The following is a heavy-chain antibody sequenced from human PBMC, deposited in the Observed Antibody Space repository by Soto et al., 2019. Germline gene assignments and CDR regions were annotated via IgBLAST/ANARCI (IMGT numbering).Heavy chain of an antibody. CDR2: ISAYNGKT. Sequence: ASVKVSCKASGYTFISYGISWVRQAPGQGLEWMGWISAYNGKTNYAQKLQGRVTMTTDTSTSTAYMELRSLRSDDTAVYYCSADDDCSGGNGPGIAGHDPWGQGALVTVSS. D-gene: IGHD2-15*01. CDR3: SADDDCSGGNGPGIAGHDP. J-gene: IGHJ5*02. V-gene: IGHV1-18*01. CDR1: GYTFISYG.